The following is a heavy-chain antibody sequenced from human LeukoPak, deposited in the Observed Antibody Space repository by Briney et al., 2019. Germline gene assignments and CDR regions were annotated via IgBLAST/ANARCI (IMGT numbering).Heavy chain of an antibody. CDR1: GLTFTSNA. CDR3: ATNGEYCSGGSCYSSYYYYYMDV. J-gene: IGHJ6*03. Sequence: GGPLRLSGAALGLTFTSNAMSWVPKAPGKGLKWFSAIIGSGVSTYYADAVKGRFTISRDNSKNTLYLQMNSLRAEDTAVYYCATNGEYCSGGSCYSSYYYYYMDVWGKGTTVTVSS. D-gene: IGHD2-15*01. V-gene: IGHV3-23*01. CDR2: IIGSGVST.